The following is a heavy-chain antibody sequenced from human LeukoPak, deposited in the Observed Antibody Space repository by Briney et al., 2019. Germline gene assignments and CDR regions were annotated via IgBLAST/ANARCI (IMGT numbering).Heavy chain of an antibody. J-gene: IGHJ4*02. CDR3: ARDRIAAAGNFDY. CDR2: IYTSGST. Sequence: SETLSLTCTVSGGSISSGSYYWRWIRQPAGKGLEWIGRIYTSGSTNYNPSLKSRVTISVDTSKNQFSLKLSSVTAADTAVYYCARDRIAAAGNFDYWGQGTLVTVSS. V-gene: IGHV4-61*02. D-gene: IGHD6-13*01. CDR1: GGSISSGSYY.